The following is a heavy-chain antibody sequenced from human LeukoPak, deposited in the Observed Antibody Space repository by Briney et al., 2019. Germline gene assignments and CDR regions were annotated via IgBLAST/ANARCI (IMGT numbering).Heavy chain of an antibody. CDR3: ARLDYGGNFFDP. J-gene: IGHJ5*02. CDR1: GGSTSSSNW. D-gene: IGHD4-23*01. CDR2: IHHSGST. V-gene: IGHV4-4*02. Sequence: SETLSLTCADSGGSTSSSNWWSWVRQPPGKGLEWNGKIHHSGSTNYNPSLKSRVTISVDKSKTQFSLRLSSVTAADTAVYYCARLDYGGNFFDPWGQGTLVIVYS.